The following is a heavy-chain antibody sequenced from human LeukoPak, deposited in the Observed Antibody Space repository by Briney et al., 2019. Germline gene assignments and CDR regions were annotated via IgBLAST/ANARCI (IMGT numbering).Heavy chain of an antibody. CDR2: ISAYNGNT. CDR3: AARLGATNAFDI. CDR1: GYTFTGYY. J-gene: IGHJ3*02. D-gene: IGHD1-26*01. V-gene: IGHV1-18*04. Sequence: GASVKVSCKASGYTFTGYYMHWVRQAPGQGLEWMGWISAYNGNTNYAQKLQGRVTMTTDTSTSTAYMELRSLRSDDTAVYYCAARLGATNAFDIWGQGTMVTVSS.